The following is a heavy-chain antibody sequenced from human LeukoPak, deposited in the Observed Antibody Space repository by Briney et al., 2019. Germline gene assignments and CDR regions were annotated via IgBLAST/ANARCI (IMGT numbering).Heavy chain of an antibody. J-gene: IGHJ4*02. D-gene: IGHD3-3*01. CDR3: ARAARDSFSYYFDY. CDR1: GGSISSGGYY. CDR2: IYYSGST. V-gene: IGHV4-31*03. Sequence: SQTLSLTCTVSGGSISSGGYYWSWIRQHPRKGLEWIGYIYYSGSTYYNPSLKSRVTISVDTSKNQFSLKLSSVTAADTAVYYCARAARDSFSYYFDYWGQGTLVTVFS.